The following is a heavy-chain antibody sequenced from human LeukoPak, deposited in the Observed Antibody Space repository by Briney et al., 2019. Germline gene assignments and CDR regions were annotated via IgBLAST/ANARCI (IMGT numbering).Heavy chain of an antibody. CDR3: VRTPPNWGFDY. Sequence: ASVKVSCKASGYTFTTHDINWVRQATGQGLEWLGWMSPNSGDTGYAQKFQGRVTMTSDSSISTAYMELSSLRSEDTAVYYCVRTPPNWGFDYWGQGTLVTVSS. V-gene: IGHV1-8*01. J-gene: IGHJ4*02. CDR2: MSPNSGDT. CDR1: GYTFTTHD. D-gene: IGHD7-27*01.